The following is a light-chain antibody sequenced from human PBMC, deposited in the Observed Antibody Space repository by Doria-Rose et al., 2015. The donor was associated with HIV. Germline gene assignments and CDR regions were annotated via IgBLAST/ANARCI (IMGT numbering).Light chain of an antibody. CDR2: GAS. Sequence: DIVLTQSPGTLSLSPGERATLSCRASQSVSSSYLAWYQQKPGQAPRLLIYGASSRATGIPDRFSGSGSGTAFTHSISRLGPEDFAVYYCQQYGSSPRYTFGQGTKLEIK. V-gene: IGKV3-20*01. CDR3: QQYGSSPRYT. CDR1: QSVSSSY. J-gene: IGKJ2*01.